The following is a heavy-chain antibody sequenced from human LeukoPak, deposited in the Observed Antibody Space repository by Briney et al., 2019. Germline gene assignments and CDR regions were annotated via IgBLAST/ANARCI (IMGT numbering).Heavy chain of an antibody. D-gene: IGHD3-22*01. CDR2: ISGSGGST. Sequence: PGGSLRLSCAASGFTFSSYAMSRVRQAPGKGLEWVSAISGSGGSTYYADSVKGRFTISRDNSKNTLYLQMNSLRAEDTAVYYCAKDCSPDSSGYYYSGNFDYWGQGTLVTVSS. V-gene: IGHV3-23*01. CDR3: AKDCSPDSSGYYYSGNFDY. CDR1: GFTFSSYA. J-gene: IGHJ4*02.